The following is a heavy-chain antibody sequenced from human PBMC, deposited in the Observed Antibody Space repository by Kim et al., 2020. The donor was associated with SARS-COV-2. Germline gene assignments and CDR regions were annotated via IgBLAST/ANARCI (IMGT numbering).Heavy chain of an antibody. CDR3: ALRSGGSQTSLDY. CDR1: GFTVSSNY. J-gene: IGHJ4*02. CDR2: IYSGGST. V-gene: IGHV3-53*01. Sequence: GGSLRLSCAASGFTVSSNYMSWVRQAPGKGLEWVSVIYSGGSTYYADSVKGRFTISRDNSKNTLYLQMNSLRAEDTAVYYCALRSGGSQTSLDYWGQGTLVTVSS. D-gene: IGHD2-15*01.